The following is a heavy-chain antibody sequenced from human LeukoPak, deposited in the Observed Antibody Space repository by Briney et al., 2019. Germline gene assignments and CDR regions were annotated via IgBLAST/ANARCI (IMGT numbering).Heavy chain of an antibody. CDR1: GGSFSQYY. J-gene: IGHJ4*02. CDR2: INYSGGN. CDR3: ARDRYYYDSSGYYVLDY. D-gene: IGHD3-22*01. V-gene: IGHV4-34*01. Sequence: SETLSLTCAVYGGSFSQYYWSWMRQPPGKGLEWIGEINYSGGNNYNPSLKSRLTISVDTSKDQFSLRLSSVTAADTAVYFCARDRYYYDSSGYYVLDYWGQGTLVTVSS.